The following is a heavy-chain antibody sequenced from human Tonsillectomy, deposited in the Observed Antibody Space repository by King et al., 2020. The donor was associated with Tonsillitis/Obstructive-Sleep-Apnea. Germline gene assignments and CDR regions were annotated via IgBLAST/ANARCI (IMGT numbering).Heavy chain of an antibody. Sequence: VQLVESGGGLVQPGGSLRLSCAASGFNITTKYRSWVRQAPGKGLEWVSLIYGAGVTYYADSVKGRFTISRHNSKNTLFLQMNSLRTEETAVYFCATRVLLYTNYIYSSYMDVWGKGTTVTVSS. V-gene: IGHV3-53*04. CDR1: GFNITTKY. CDR3: ATRVLLYTNYIYSSYMDV. D-gene: IGHD2/OR15-2a*01. J-gene: IGHJ6*03. CDR2: IYGAGVT.